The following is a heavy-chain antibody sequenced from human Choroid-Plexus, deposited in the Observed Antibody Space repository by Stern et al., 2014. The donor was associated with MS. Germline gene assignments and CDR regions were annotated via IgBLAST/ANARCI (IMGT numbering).Heavy chain of an antibody. V-gene: IGHV3-30*18. CDR1: GFSFSSFG. CDR3: AKDRQYLTFFFDF. D-gene: IGHD2/OR15-2a*01. CDR2: ISYDGSK. Sequence: VQLVESGGGVVQPGRPLRLSCAASGFSFSSFGMHWVRQAPGKGLEWVALISYDGSKDYADSVKGRFPISRDNSKNTLYLQMNSLRAEDTAVYYWAKDRQYLTFFFDFWGQGSLVTVSS. J-gene: IGHJ4*02.